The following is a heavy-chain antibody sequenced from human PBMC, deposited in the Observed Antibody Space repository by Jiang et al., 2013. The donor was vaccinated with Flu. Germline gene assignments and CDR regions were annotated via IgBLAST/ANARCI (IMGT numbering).Heavy chain of an antibody. J-gene: IGHJ5*02. V-gene: IGHV4-34*01. Sequence: LLKPSETLSLTCAVYGGSFSGYYWSWIRQPPTGRGLEWIGEINHSGSTNYNPSLKSRVTISVDTSKNQFSLKLSSVTAADTAVYYCARESGSYYYRWFDPWGQGTLVTVSS. CDR1: GGSFSGYY. CDR2: INHSGST. CDR3: ARESGSYYYRWFDP. D-gene: IGHD1-26*01.